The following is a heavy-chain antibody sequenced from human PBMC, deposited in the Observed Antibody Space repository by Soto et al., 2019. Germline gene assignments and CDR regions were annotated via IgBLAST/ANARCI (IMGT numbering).Heavy chain of an antibody. CDR2: ISYDGRMK. CDR1: GFTFSSYS. V-gene: IGHV3-30*18. Sequence: QVQLVESGGGVVQPGGSLILSCAASGFTFSSYSMHWVRQAPGKGLEWVAVISYDGRMKYYAESVKGRFTISRDNSKNTLYVQMNSLRAEDTAVYYCAKDVTGTTPYWGEGTLVTVSS. CDR3: AKDVTGTTPY. J-gene: IGHJ4*02. D-gene: IGHD1-20*01.